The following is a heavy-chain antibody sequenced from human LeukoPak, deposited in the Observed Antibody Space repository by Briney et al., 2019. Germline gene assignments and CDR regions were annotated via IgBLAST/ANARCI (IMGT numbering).Heavy chain of an antibody. J-gene: IGHJ4*02. CDR2: IGSGGST. CDR1: GFTFSNYA. Sequence: GGSLRLSCAASGFTFSNYAMSWVRQAPGKGLEWVSLIGSGGSTYYADSVKGRFTISRDNSKNTLYLQMNSLRAEDTAVYYCAERTYSGFFDYWGQGTLVTVSS. D-gene: IGHD5-12*01. CDR3: AERTYSGFFDY. V-gene: IGHV3-23*01.